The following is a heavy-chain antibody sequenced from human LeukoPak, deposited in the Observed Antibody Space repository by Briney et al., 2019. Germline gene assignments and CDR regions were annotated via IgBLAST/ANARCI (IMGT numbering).Heavy chain of an antibody. CDR1: GDSITSGGYY. J-gene: IGHJ4*02. Sequence: PSETLSLTCTVSGDSITSGGYYWSWIRQRPGKGLEWIGYIYKTGSTYYTPSLKSRVTRSVDTSRNQFSLNLNSVTAADTAVYYCARDVLRWGQGTLVTVSS. CDR2: IYKTGST. V-gene: IGHV4-31*03. CDR3: ARDVLR.